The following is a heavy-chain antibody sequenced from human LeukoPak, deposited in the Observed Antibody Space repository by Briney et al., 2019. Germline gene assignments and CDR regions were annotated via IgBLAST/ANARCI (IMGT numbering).Heavy chain of an antibody. D-gene: IGHD5-18*01. CDR1: GGSISSSSAY. CDR3: VSPRGFSYGYFDY. CDR2: IYYSKNT. V-gene: IGHV4-39*01. Sequence: SKTLSLTCTVSGGSISSSSAYWGWIRQPPGKGLEWIGSIYYSKNTYYNPSLKSRVTISADTSKNQFSLTLGSVSATDTAVYYCVSPRGFSYGYFDYWGQGTLVTVSS. J-gene: IGHJ4*02.